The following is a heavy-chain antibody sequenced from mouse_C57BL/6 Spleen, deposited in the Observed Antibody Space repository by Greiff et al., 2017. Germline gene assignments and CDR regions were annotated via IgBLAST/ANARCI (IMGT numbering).Heavy chain of an antibody. Sequence: DVMLVEPGGGLVQPKGSLKLSCAASGFSFTTYAMTWVRQAPGQGLEWVARVRSKSNNYATYYADSVKDRFTISRDDSESMLYLPMNNLKTEDTAMYYCVRGTTVDYWGQGTLVTVSA. CDR1: GFSFTTYA. CDR2: VRSKSNNYAT. V-gene: IGHV10-1*01. J-gene: IGHJ3*01. CDR3: VRGTTVDY. D-gene: IGHD1-1*01.